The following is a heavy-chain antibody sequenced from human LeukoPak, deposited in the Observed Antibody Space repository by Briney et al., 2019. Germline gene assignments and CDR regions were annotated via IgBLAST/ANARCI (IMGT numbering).Heavy chain of an antibody. D-gene: IGHD6-13*01. CDR1: GFTVSSNY. J-gene: IGHJ4*02. Sequence: PGGSLRLSCAVSGFTVSSNYLSWVRQAPGKGLEWVSVIYNSGITYYADSVKGRFTISGDNSKNTLYLQMNSLRAEDTAVYYCARDAPITGIAAAGSSDYWGQGTLVTVSS. CDR3: ARDAPITGIAAAGSSDY. V-gene: IGHV3-66*01. CDR2: IYNSGIT.